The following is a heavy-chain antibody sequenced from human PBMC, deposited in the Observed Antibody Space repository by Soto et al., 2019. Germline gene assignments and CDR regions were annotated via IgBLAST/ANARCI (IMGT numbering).Heavy chain of an antibody. V-gene: IGHV1-69*04. D-gene: IGHD3-3*01. CDR3: ARENTIFGVVISGGIDY. CDR1: GGTFSSYT. Sequence: GASVKVSCKASGGTFSSYTISWVRQAPGQGLEWMGRIIPILGIANYAQKFQGRVTITADKSTSTAYMELSSLRSEDTAVYYCARENTIFGVVISGGIDYWGQGTLVTVSS. J-gene: IGHJ4*02. CDR2: IIPILGIA.